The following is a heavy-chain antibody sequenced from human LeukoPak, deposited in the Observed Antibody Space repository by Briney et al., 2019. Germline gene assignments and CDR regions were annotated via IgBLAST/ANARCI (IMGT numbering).Heavy chain of an antibody. V-gene: IGHV4-34*01. J-gene: IGHJ4*02. CDR3: ARLSYDSSGVFDY. Sequence: SETLSLTCAVYGGSFSGYYWSWIRQPPGKGLEWIGEINHSGSTNYNPSLKSRVTISVDTSKNQFSLKLSSVTVADTAVYYCARLSYDSSGVFDYWGQGTLVTVSS. CDR1: GGSFSGYY. D-gene: IGHD3-22*01. CDR2: INHSGST.